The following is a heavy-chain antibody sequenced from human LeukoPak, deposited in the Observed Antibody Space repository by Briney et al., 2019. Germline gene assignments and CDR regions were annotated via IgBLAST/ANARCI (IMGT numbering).Heavy chain of an antibody. D-gene: IGHD3-22*01. V-gene: IGHV3-7*01. CDR3: ARELAYSMIVVVGFDF. Sequence: TGGSLRLSCAASGFTFSSYWMSWVRQAPGKGLERVANIKQDGSEKYYVDSVKGRFTISRDNAKNSLYLQMNSLRAEDTAVYYCARELAYSMIVVVGFDFWGQGTLVTVSS. CDR2: IKQDGSEK. CDR1: GFTFSSYW. J-gene: IGHJ4*02.